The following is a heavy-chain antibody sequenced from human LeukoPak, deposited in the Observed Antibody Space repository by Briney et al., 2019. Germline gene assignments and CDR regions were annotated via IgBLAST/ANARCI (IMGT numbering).Heavy chain of an antibody. CDR1: GGSINSNDYY. D-gene: IGHD4-17*01. J-gene: IGHJ4*02. V-gene: IGHV4-39*07. CDR2: IYYRGST. Sequence: SETLSLTCSVSGGSINSNDYYWGWLRQPPGKGLEWIGNIYYRGSTYYNASLKSRVTISADTSKNQFSLILSSVTAADTAVYYCARDYGDYVVEYYFDYWGQGTLVTVSS. CDR3: ARDYGDYVVEYYFDY.